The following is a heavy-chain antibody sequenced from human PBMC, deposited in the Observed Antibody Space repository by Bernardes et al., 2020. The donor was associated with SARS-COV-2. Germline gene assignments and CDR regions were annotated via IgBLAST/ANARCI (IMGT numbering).Heavy chain of an antibody. D-gene: IGHD2-21*02. CDR2: VFHRGST. Sequence: SETLSLTCTVSGGSIINSDYSWGWVPQPKGKEPEWIGSVFHRGSTYYNPSLQSRLTISADTSKNQFYLKLRAATAADTAVYYCARALVTQNWYFDLWGRGTLVSVSS. CDR1: GGSIINSDYS. V-gene: IGHV4-39*01. J-gene: IGHJ2*01. CDR3: ARALVTQNWYFDL.